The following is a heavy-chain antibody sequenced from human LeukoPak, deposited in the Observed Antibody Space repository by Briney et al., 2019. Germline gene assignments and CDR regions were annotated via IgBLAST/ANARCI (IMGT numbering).Heavy chain of an antibody. D-gene: IGHD5-24*01. CDR3: ARDEVRGDGYNYDS. CDR1: GFTFSDYN. V-gene: IGHV3-11*01. CDR2: ISSSGSNI. J-gene: IGHJ5*01. Sequence: GGSLRLSCAGSGFTFSDYNMNWIRQAPGKGPEWVSYISSSGSNIYYADSMKGRFTISRDNAKNSLYLQMNSLRAEDTAVYYCARDEVRGDGYNYDSWGQGTLATVSS.